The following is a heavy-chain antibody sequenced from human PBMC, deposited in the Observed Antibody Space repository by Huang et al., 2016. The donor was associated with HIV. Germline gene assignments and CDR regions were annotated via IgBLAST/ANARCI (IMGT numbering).Heavy chain of an antibody. CDR3: RRRGFPSGRDHYYFAMDV. Sequence: QLQLQESGPGLVKPSETLSITCSVSGGSISSRSYSWGWIRQPPGRGLEWIGSFYYNGSTYYNPAVKSRFTISVDMSKNQLSLDLNSVTAADSAIYYCRRRGFPSGRDHYYFAMDVWGQGTTVTVSS. V-gene: IGHV4-39*01. CDR1: GGSISSRSYS. D-gene: IGHD1-26*01. CDR2: FYYNGST. J-gene: IGHJ6*02.